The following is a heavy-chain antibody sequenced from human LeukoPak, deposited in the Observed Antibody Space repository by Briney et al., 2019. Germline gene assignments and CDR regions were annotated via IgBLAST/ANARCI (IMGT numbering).Heavy chain of an antibody. CDR1: GYTFTGYY. CDR3: VTLLSNAAFDY. Sequence: GASVKVSCKASGYTFTGYYTHWVRQAPGQGLEWMGWINPNTGATNYAQKFQGRVTMTTDTSISTAYMELSRLRSDDTAVYYCVTLLSNAAFDYWGQGTLVTVSS. CDR2: INPNTGAT. V-gene: IGHV1-2*02. D-gene: IGHD6-25*01. J-gene: IGHJ4*02.